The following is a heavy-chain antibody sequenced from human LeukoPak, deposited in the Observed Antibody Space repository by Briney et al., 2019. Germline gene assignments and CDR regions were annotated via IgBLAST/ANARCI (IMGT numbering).Heavy chain of an antibody. J-gene: IGHJ4*02. Sequence: SETLSLTCTVSGGSISSSSNYWGWIRQPPGKGLEWIGSIYYSGSTYYNPSLKSRVTISVDTSKNQFSLKLSSVTAADTAVYHCARHSVSSGWCGGGYWGQGTLVTVSS. CDR3: ARHSVSSGWCGGGY. CDR1: GGSISSSSNY. D-gene: IGHD6-19*01. CDR2: IYYSGST. V-gene: IGHV4-39*01.